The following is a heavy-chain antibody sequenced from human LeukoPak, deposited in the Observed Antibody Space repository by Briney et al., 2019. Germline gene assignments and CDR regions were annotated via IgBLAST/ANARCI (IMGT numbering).Heavy chain of an antibody. J-gene: IGHJ4*02. V-gene: IGHV4-34*01. CDR1: GGSFSGYY. CDR2: INHSGST. D-gene: IGHD3-22*01. CDR3: ARGGRAGYYDSTGETKDDY. Sequence: PSETLSLTCAVYGGSFSGYYWSWIRQPPGKGLEWIGEINHSGSTNYNPSLKSRVTISVDTSKNQFSLKLSSVTAADTAVYYCARGGRAGYYDSTGETKDDYWGQGTPVTVSS.